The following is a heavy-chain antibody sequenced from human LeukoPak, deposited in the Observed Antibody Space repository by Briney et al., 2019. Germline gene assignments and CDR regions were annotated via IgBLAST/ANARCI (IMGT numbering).Heavy chain of an antibody. J-gene: IGHJ4*02. D-gene: IGHD4-17*01. CDR1: GFTFSSYS. CDR3: ARDRVYGDSHLFDY. Sequence: GGSLRLSCAASGFTFSSYSMNWVRQAPGKGLEWVSSISSSSSYIYYADSVKGRFTISRDNAKNSLYLQMNSLRAEDTAVYYCARDRVYGDSHLFDYWGQGTLVTVSS. V-gene: IGHV3-21*01. CDR2: ISSSSSYI.